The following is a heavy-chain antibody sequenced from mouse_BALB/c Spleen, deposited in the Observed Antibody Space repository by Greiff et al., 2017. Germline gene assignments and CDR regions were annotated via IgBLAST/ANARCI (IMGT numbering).Heavy chain of an antibody. V-gene: IGHV3-2*02. CDR2: ISYSGST. CDR3: ARRDMITTAMDY. J-gene: IGHJ4*01. CDR1: GYSITSDYA. D-gene: IGHD2-4*01. Sequence: EVQLVESGPGLVKPSQSLSLTCTVTGYSITSDYAWNWIRQFPGNKLEWMGYISYSGSTSYNPSLKSRISITRDTSKNQFFLQLNSVTTEDTATYYCARRDMITTAMDYWGQGTSVTVSS.